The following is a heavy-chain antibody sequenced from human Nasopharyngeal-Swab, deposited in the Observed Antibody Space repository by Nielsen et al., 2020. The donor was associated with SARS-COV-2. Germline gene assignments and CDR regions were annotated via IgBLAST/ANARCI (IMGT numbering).Heavy chain of an antibody. J-gene: IGHJ3*02. D-gene: IGHD2-8*01. CDR2: ISWNSGSI. CDR3: AKTYAGDAFDS. Sequence: SLNISYAASGFTFADSAMHWVRQAPGKGLGWVSGISWNSGSIGYADSVKGRFTISRDNAKNSLYLQMHSWRAEDTALYYCAKTYAGDAFDSWGRATLVTGS. CDR1: GFTFADSA. V-gene: IGHV3-9*01.